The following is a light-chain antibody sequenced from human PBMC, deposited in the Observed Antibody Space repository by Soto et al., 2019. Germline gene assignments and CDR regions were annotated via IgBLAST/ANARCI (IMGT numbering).Light chain of an antibody. CDR2: DAS. CDR1: QDISNY. V-gene: IGKV1-33*01. CDR3: QQYDDVPYT. J-gene: IGKJ2*01. Sequence: DLQMTQSPSSLSATVGDRVTITCQASQDISNYLNWYQQEPGKVPKLLIYDASNLETGVPSRFSGSGSGTDFTFTISSLQPEDIATYYCQQYDDVPYTFGQGTKLEIK.